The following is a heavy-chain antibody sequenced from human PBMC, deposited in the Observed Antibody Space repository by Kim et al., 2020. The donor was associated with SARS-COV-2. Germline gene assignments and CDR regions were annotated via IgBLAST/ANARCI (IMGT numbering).Heavy chain of an antibody. CDR2: ISSSSSTI. J-gene: IGHJ6*02. V-gene: IGHV3-48*02. CDR1: GFTFSSYS. D-gene: IGHD3-9*01. Sequence: GGSLRLSCAASGFTFSSYSMNWVRQAPGKGLEWVSYISSSSSTIYYADSVKGRFTISRDNAKNSLYLQMNSLRDEDTAVYYCARVLYDILTGYPLGMDVWGQGTTVTVSS. CDR3: ARVLYDILTGYPLGMDV.